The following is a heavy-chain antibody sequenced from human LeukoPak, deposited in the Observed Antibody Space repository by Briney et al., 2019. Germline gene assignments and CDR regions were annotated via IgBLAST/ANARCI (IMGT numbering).Heavy chain of an antibody. V-gene: IGHV3-21*01. CDR2: ISSSSSYI. Sequence: SGRSLRLSCAASGFTFSSYSMNWVRQAPGKGLEWVSSISSSSSYIYYADSVKGRFTISRDNAKNSLYLQMNSLRAEDTAVYYCARGVSSSLYYFDYWGQGTLVTVSS. CDR3: ARGVSSSLYYFDY. CDR1: GFTFSSYS. D-gene: IGHD6-13*01. J-gene: IGHJ4*02.